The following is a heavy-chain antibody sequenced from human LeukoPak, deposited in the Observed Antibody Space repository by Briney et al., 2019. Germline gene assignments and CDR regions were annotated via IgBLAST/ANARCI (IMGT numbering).Heavy chain of an antibody. CDR3: ARDQIGYGLDY. V-gene: IGHV4-59*11. J-gene: IGHJ4*02. D-gene: IGHD5-18*01. Sequence: LETLSLTCIVSSGSINNHYWSWIRQPPGKGLEWIGYIYDSWNTNYNPSLQSRVTISMDASRNQFSLNLTSVTAADTAVYYCARDQIGYGLDYWGQGTLVTVSS. CDR1: SGSINNHY. CDR2: IYDSWNT.